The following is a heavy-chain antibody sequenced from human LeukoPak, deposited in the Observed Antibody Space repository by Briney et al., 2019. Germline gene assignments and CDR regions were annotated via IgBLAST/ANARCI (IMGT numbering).Heavy chain of an antibody. J-gene: IGHJ3*02. CDR2: INHSGST. CDR3: ARAMLDDFWSGYSDAFDI. V-gene: IGHV4-34*01. D-gene: IGHD3-3*01. CDR1: GGSFSGYY. Sequence: SETLSLTCAVYGGSFSGYYWSWIRQPPGKGLEWIGEINHSGSTNYNPSLKSRVTISVDTSKNQFSLKLSSVTAADTAVYYCARAMLDDFWSGYSDAFDIWGQGTMATVSS.